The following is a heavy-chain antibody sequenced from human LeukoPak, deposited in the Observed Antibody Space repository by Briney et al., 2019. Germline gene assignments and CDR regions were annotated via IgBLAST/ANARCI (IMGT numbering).Heavy chain of an antibody. V-gene: IGHV3-66*01. D-gene: IGHD6-13*01. Sequence: GGSLRLSCAASGFTVSNNYMTWVRQAPGKGLEWVSLIYSGGSTYYADSVKGRFTISRDNSKNTVYLQMNSLRAEDTAVYYCAKDRRIAGAGTCDYWGQGTLLTVSA. CDR3: AKDRRIAGAGTCDY. CDR1: GFTVSNNY. CDR2: IYSGGST. J-gene: IGHJ4*02.